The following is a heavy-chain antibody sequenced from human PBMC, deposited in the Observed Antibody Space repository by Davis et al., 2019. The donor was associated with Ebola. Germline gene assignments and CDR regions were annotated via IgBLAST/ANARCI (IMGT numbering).Heavy chain of an antibody. J-gene: IGHJ4*02. V-gene: IGHV1-8*01. CDR1: GYTFTSYD. D-gene: IGHD1/OR15-1a*01. CDR2: MDPNSGNT. Sequence: AASVNVSCKASGYTFTSYDINWVRQATGQGLEWMGWMDPNSGNTGYSQKFQGRVTMTRNTSTSTAYMDLSSLRSEDTAVYYCARGTKSGDYWGQGTQVTVSS. CDR3: ARGTKSGDY.